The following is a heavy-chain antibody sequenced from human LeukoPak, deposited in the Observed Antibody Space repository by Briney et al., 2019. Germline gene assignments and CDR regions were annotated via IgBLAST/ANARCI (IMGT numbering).Heavy chain of an antibody. CDR3: ARDRYDSYYYDSSGTKFDY. D-gene: IGHD3-22*01. Sequence: AGSLRLSCAASGFTFSSYWMHWVRQAPGKGLVWVSRINSDGSSTSYADSVKGRFTIPRDNAKNTLYLQMNSLRAEDTAVYYCARDRYDSYYYDSSGTKFDYWGQGTLVTVSS. CDR1: GFTFSSYW. CDR2: INSDGSST. J-gene: IGHJ4*02. V-gene: IGHV3-74*01.